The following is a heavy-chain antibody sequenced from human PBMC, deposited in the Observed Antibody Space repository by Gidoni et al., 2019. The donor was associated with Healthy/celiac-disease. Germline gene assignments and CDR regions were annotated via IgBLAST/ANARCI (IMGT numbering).Heavy chain of an antibody. J-gene: IGHJ3*02. CDR1: GFPFSSYA. V-gene: IGHV3-13*01. Sequence: EVQLVESGGGLVQPGGSLRPSCAASGFPFSSYAMHWVRQATGKGLEWVSAIGTAGDTYYPGSVKGRFTISRENAKNSLYLQMNSLRAEDTAVYYCARTPFEGYCSGGSCYDWGGAFDIWGQGTMVTVSS. CDR2: IGTAGDT. CDR3: ARTPFEGYCSGGSCYDWGGAFDI. D-gene: IGHD2-15*01.